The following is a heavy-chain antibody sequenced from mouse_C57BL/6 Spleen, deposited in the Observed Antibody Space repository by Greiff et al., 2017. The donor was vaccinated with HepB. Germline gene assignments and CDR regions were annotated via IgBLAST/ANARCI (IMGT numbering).Heavy chain of an antibody. J-gene: IGHJ2*01. Sequence: EVQVVESGGGLVQPGGSMKLSCVASGFTFSNYWMNWVRQSPEKGLEWVAQIRLKSDNYATHYAESVKGRFTIARDDSKSSVYLQTNNLRAEDTGIYYCTEYGSEGNYFDYWGQGTTLTVSS. CDR2: IRLKSDNYAT. CDR1: GFTFSNYW. V-gene: IGHV6-3*01. CDR3: TEYGSEGNYFDY. D-gene: IGHD1-1*01.